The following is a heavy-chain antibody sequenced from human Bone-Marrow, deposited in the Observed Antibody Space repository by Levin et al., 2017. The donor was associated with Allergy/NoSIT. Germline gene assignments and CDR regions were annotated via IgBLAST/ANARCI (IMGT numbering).Heavy chain of an antibody. CDR3: ARDVEALYCSSDCHNNWFDP. CDR1: GYIFTGHY. CDR2: INPHTGAT. Sequence: ASVKVSCKASGYIFTGHYMHWVRQAPGQGLEWMGWINPHTGATNYADNLQGRVTLTRDSSITTAYMELISLRSDDTAIYYCARDVEALYCSSDCHNNWFDPWGQGTLVTVSS. J-gene: IGHJ5*02. V-gene: IGHV1-2*02. D-gene: IGHD2-21*02.